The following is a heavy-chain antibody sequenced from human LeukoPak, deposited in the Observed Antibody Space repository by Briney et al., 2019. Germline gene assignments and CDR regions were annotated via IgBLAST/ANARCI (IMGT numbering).Heavy chain of an antibody. CDR1: GFTFSSHT. CDR3: ARGRGLPVRPPNEGFLDY. J-gene: IGHJ4*02. V-gene: IGHV3-23*01. D-gene: IGHD6-6*01. Sequence: GGSLRLSCAASGFTFSSHTMSWVRQAPGKGLEWVSGISGSGVNTYYANSVKSRFTISRDKFMNTLYLQMNSLRAEDTAVYYCARGRGLPVRPPNEGFLDYWGRGTLVTVSS. CDR2: ISGSGVNT.